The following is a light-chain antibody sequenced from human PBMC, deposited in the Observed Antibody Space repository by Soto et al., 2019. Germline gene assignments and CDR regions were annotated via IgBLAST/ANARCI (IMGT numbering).Light chain of an antibody. Sequence: ERGMTQSPATLSVSPGKRATLSCRASQSISSDLAWYQQKAGQAPRLLIYGASTRATGVPARFSGSGSGTEFTLTISSLQSQDFAVYYCQQYNKWPPLTFGGGTKVEIK. J-gene: IGKJ4*01. CDR3: QQYNKWPPLT. CDR1: QSISSD. V-gene: IGKV3-15*01. CDR2: GAS.